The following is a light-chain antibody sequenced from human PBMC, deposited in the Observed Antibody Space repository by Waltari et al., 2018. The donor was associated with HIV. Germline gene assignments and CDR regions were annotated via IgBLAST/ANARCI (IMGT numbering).Light chain of an antibody. CDR2: RAS. J-gene: IGKJ2*01. CDR1: QNIDNW. V-gene: IGKV1-5*03. Sequence: DVQMTQSPSNLSASVGDTVVITCRASQNIDNWLAWYLQKPGRAPKRLVSRASILETGVSSIFTGSGSGTEFTLTIRSLQSDDIGTYYCQQYSTHYGFGQGT. CDR3: QQYSTHYG.